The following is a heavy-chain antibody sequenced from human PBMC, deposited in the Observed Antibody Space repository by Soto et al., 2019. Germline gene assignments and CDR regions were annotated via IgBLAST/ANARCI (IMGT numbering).Heavy chain of an antibody. CDR2: IQQDGTEK. CDR1: GFTFRSYW. CDR3: ARGADYDSSGIRLNWFDP. V-gene: IGHV3-7*01. Sequence: GGSLRLSCAASGFTFRSYWMTWVRQPPGKGLEWVANIQQDGTEKNYVDSVKGRFTISRDNAKNSLYLQMNSLRAEDTAVYYCARGADYDSSGIRLNWFDPWGQGTLVTAPQ. D-gene: IGHD3-22*01. J-gene: IGHJ5*02.